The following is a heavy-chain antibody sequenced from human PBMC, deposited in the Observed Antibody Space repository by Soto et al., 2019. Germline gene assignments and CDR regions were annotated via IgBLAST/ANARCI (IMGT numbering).Heavy chain of an antibody. Sequence: GGSLRLSCAASEFTFNAFVMHWVRQAPGKGLEWVAVVWNDGSSKYYADSVKGRFTISRDNSKNMPYLQMNSLRAEDTAVYFCARDPAIYSGKFDYGLDVLVRGTTVTVSS. V-gene: IGHV3-33*01. CDR2: VWNDGSSK. D-gene: IGHD5-18*01. CDR3: ARDPAIYSGKFDYGLDV. J-gene: IGHJ6*04. CDR1: EFTFNAFV.